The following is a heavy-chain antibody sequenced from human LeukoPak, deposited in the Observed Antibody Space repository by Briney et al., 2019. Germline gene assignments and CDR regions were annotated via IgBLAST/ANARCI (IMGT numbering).Heavy chain of an antibody. D-gene: IGHD3-3*01. Sequence: GGSLRLSCAASGFTFRTYSMNWVRQAPGKGLEWVSSISGSSSYIYYADSVKGRFTISRDNAKNSLYLQMNSLRADDTAVYYCVRDRGDFWSGYYTYWGQGTLVSVSS. CDR3: VRDRGDFWSGYYTY. CDR1: GFTFRTYS. CDR2: ISGSSSYI. J-gene: IGHJ4*02. V-gene: IGHV3-21*01.